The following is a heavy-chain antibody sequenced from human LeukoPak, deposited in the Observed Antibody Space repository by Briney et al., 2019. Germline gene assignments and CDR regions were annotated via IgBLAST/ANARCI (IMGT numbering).Heavy chain of an antibody. J-gene: IGHJ4*02. CDR3: AKGSSSGWPYYFDY. CDR1: GFTFSSYA. Sequence: GGSLRLSCAASGFTFSSYAMSWVRQAPEKGLEWVSAITGGGGSTYYADPVKGRVTISRDNSKNTLYLQMNSLRADDTAVYYCAKGSSSGWPYYFDYWGQGTLVTVSS. D-gene: IGHD6-19*01. V-gene: IGHV3-23*01. CDR2: ITGGGGST.